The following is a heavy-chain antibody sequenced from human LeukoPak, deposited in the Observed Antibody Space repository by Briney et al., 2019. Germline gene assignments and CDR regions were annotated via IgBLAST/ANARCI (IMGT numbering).Heavy chain of an antibody. CDR2: ISYDGSNE. Sequence: GRSPRLSCAASGFTFSSYAMHWVRQAPGKGLEWVAVISYDGSNEYYADSVKGRFTISRDNSKNTLSLQMNSLRAEDTAVYYCAKDSDEGAAAGTWIWGYWGQGTLVTVSS. D-gene: IGHD6-13*01. V-gene: IGHV3-30-3*01. J-gene: IGHJ4*02. CDR3: AKDSDEGAAAGTWIWGY. CDR1: GFTFSSYA.